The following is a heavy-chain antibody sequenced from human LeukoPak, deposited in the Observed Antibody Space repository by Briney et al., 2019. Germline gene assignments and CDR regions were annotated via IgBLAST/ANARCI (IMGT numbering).Heavy chain of an antibody. CDR2: ISGSGGST. D-gene: IGHD3-22*01. Sequence: GGSLRLSCAASGFTSSSYAMSWVRQAPGKGLEWVSAISGSGGSTYYADSVKGRFTISRDNSKNTLYLQMNSLRAEDTAVYYCAKDDYITMIAFDYWGQGTLVTVSS. CDR3: AKDDYITMIAFDY. J-gene: IGHJ4*02. V-gene: IGHV3-23*01. CDR1: GFTSSSYA.